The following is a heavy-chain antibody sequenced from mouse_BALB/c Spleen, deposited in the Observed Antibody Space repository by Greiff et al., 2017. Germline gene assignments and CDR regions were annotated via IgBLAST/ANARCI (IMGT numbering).Heavy chain of an antibody. CDR2: IDPSDSYT. CDR1: GYTFTSYW. CDR3: ARGDRGTAMDY. J-gene: IGHJ4*01. D-gene: IGHD2-14*01. V-gene: IGHV1-69*02. Sequence: QVQLQQPGAELVKPGASVKLSCKASGYTFTSYWMHWVKQRPGQGLEWIGEIDPSDSYTNYNQKFKGKATLTVDKSSSTAYMQLSSLTSEDSAVYYCARGDRGTAMDYWGQGTSVTVSS.